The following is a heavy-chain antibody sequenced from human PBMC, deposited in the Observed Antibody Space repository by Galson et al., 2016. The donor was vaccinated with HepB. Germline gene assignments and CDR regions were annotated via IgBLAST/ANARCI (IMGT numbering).Heavy chain of an antibody. Sequence: SLRLSCAVSGLTFSEYWMTWVRQAPGKGLEWVSVITSGGSTYYAASVKGRFTISRDKSSNTLYLQMNSLRAEDTALYFCAKCRSSDSTSCPNYWGQGTLVTVSS. V-gene: IGHV3-23*01. CDR3: AKCRSSDSTSCPNY. CDR2: ITSGGST. J-gene: IGHJ4*02. CDR1: GLTFSEYW. D-gene: IGHD2-2*01.